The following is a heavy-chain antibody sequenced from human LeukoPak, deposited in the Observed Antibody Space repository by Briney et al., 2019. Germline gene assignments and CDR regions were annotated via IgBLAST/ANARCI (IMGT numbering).Heavy chain of an antibody. Sequence: GESLKISCKGSGYSFTSYWIGWVRQMHGKGLEWMGIIYPGDSDPRYSPSFQGQVTISADKSISTDYLQWSSLKASDTAMYYCARFYVDTAMAYFDYWGQGTLVTVSS. CDR3: ARFYVDTAMAYFDY. CDR2: IYPGDSDP. V-gene: IGHV5-51*01. J-gene: IGHJ4*02. D-gene: IGHD5-18*01. CDR1: GYSFTSYW.